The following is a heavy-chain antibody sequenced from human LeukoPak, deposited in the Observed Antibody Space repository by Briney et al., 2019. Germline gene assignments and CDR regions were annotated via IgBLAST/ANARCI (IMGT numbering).Heavy chain of an antibody. D-gene: IGHD3-10*01. CDR2: INHSGST. CDR1: GGSFSGYY. J-gene: IGHJ4*02. V-gene: IGHV4-34*01. Sequence: SETLSLTCAVYGGSFSGYYWSWIRQPPGKGLEWIGEINHSGSTNYNPSLKSRVTISVDTSKNQFSLKLSSVTAADTAVYYCARNRKGSYFDYWGQGTLVTVSS. CDR3: ARNRKGSYFDY.